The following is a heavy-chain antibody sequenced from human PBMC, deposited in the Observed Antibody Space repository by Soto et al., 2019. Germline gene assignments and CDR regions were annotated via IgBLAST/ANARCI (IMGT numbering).Heavy chain of an antibody. V-gene: IGHV1-18*01. D-gene: IGHD2-2*01. J-gene: IGHJ6*02. CDR1: GYTFTSYV. CDR3: ARNSAHCSSTSCYVDYYYGMDV. Sequence: QVQLVQSGAEVKKPGASVKVSCRASGYTFTSYVISWVRQAPGQGLEWMGWISAYNGNTNYAQKLQGRVTMTTDTCTSTAYMELRSLRSDDTAVYYCARNSAHCSSTSCYVDYYYGMDVWGQGTTVTVSS. CDR2: ISAYNGNT.